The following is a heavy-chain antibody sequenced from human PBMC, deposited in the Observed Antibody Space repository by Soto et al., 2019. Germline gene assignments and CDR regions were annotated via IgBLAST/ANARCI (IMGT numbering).Heavy chain of an antibody. V-gene: IGHV3-30-3*01. D-gene: IGHD6-19*01. CDR3: ARVVSDSSGWEPGWFDP. J-gene: IGHJ5*02. CDR1: GFTFSSYA. Sequence: QVQLVESGGGVVQPGRSLRLSCAASGFTFSSYAMHWVRQAPGKGLEWVAVISYDGSNKYYADSVKGRFTISRDNSKNTLYLQMNSLRAEDTAVYYCARVVSDSSGWEPGWFDPWGQGTLVTVSS. CDR2: ISYDGSNK.